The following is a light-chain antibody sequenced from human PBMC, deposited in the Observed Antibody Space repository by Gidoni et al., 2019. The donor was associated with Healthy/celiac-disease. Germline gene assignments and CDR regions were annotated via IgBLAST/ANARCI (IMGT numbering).Light chain of an antibody. V-gene: IGKV1-27*01. Sequence: DIQMTQSPSSLSAFVGDRVTITCRASQDINNYLAWYQQKPGKVPKLLIYAASTLQSGVPSRFSGSGSGTDFTLTISSLQPEDVATYYCQKSNSARALTFGGGTKVEIK. CDR1: QDINNY. J-gene: IGKJ4*01. CDR3: QKSNSARALT. CDR2: AAS.